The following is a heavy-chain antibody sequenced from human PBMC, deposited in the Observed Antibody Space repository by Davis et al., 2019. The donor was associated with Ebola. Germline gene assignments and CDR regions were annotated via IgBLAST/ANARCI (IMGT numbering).Heavy chain of an antibody. V-gene: IGHV4-59*02. J-gene: IGHJ4*02. Sequence: SETLSPTCSVSGRSVGSDYWSWIRQSPGKGLEWIAFISNGGRTIYNPSLRGRVTISIDTSKNQFSLEVRSVTAADTAFYYGVRGGDAYKTGYWGQGTLVTVSS. CDR2: ISNGGRT. CDR3: VRGGDAYKTGY. D-gene: IGHD5-24*01. CDR1: GRSVGSDY.